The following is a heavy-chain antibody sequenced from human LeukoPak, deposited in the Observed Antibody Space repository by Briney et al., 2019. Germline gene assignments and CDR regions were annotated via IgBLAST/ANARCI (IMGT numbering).Heavy chain of an antibody. CDR2: VYYTGVT. CDR1: GGYIITSGHY. Sequence: SETLSLTCTVSGGYIITSGHYWGWIRQPPGKGLEWIGSVYYTGVTSTNPFFRSRMSISVDTSKNQFSLNLTSVTAADAAVYYCARERSSSGGHNWFDPWGQGALVTVSS. V-gene: IGHV4-39*07. D-gene: IGHD4-23*01. J-gene: IGHJ5*02. CDR3: ARERSSSGGHNWFDP.